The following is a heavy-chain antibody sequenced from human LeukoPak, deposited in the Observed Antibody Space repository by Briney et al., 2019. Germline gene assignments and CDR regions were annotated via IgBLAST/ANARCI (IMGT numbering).Heavy chain of an antibody. D-gene: IGHD3-10*01. Sequence: PSETLSLTCTVSGGSISSYYWSWIRQPPGKGLEWIGYIYYSGSTNYNPSLKSRVTISVDTSKNQFSLKLSSVTAADTAVYYCARDLGFGESYYGMDVWGQGTTVTVSS. CDR3: ARDLGFGESYYGMDV. CDR1: GGSISSYY. CDR2: IYYSGST. V-gene: IGHV4-59*01. J-gene: IGHJ6*02.